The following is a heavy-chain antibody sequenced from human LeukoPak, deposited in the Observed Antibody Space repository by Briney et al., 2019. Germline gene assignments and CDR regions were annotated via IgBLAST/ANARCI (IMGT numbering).Heavy chain of an antibody. CDR3: AREGQQLPPRFGFDI. CDR2: IWYDGSNK. J-gene: IGHJ3*02. CDR1: GFTFSSYG. D-gene: IGHD6-13*01. Sequence: GGSLRLSCAASGFTFSSYGMHWVRQAPGKGLEWVAVIWYDGSNKYYADSVKGRFTISRDNSKNTLYLQMNSLRAEDTAVYYCAREGQQLPPRFGFDIWGQGTMVTVSS. V-gene: IGHV3-33*01.